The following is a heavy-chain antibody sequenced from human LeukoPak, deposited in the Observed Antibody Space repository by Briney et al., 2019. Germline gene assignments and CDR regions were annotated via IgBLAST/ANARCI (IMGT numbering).Heavy chain of an antibody. CDR1: GFTFSSYW. V-gene: IGHV3-74*01. Sequence: PGGSLRLSCAASGFTFSSYWMHWVRQAPGKGLVWVSRINSDGSSTSYADSVKGRFTISRDNAKNTLYLQMNSLRAEDTAVYYCASPFRDNAHVDTDRWAFDIWGQGTMVTVSS. CDR2: INSDGSST. J-gene: IGHJ3*02. D-gene: IGHD5-18*01. CDR3: ASPFRDNAHVDTDRWAFDI.